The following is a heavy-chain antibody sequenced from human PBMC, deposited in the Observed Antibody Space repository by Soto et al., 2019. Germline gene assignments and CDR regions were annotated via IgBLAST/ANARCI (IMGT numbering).Heavy chain of an antibody. CDR1: GFTFSNSW. Sequence: GGSLRLSCAASGFTFSNSWMTWVRQAPGKGLEWVANIKQDGSEKYYVDSVKGRFSISRDNAKNSLYLQMNSLRVEDTAVYYCARTPREISRSSSLFGSHYYYYYIDVWGKGTTVTVS. D-gene: IGHD6-6*01. V-gene: IGHV3-7*01. CDR3: ARTPREISRSSSLFGSHYYYYYIDV. CDR2: IKQDGSEK. J-gene: IGHJ6*03.